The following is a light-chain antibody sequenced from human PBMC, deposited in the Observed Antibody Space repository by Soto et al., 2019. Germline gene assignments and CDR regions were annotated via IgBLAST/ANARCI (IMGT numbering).Light chain of an antibody. CDR2: SNH. Sequence: QSVLTQPPSASGTPGQTVTISCSGSSSNIGSNSVNWFQHLPGAVPKLLIFSNHQRPSGVPDRFSGSKSGTSASLAISGLQTEDEADYYCQSYDSSLNAVLFGGGTKLTVL. CDR3: QSYDSSLNAVL. V-gene: IGLV1-44*01. CDR1: SSNIGSNS. J-gene: IGLJ3*02.